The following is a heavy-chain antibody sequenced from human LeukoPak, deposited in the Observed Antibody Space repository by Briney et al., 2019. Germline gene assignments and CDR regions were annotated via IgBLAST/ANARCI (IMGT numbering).Heavy chain of an antibody. J-gene: IGHJ4*02. Sequence: ASVKVSCKASGYTFPNFGISWVRQAPGQGLEWMGWISANNFNTEYTQSFQGRVTLTTDSTTSTAYMELRSLRSDDTAVYSCATSHYYDSTGYSSDYWGQGTVVTVS. CDR3: ATSHYYDSTGYSSDY. CDR1: GYTFPNFG. D-gene: IGHD3-22*01. CDR2: ISANNFNT. V-gene: IGHV1-18*01.